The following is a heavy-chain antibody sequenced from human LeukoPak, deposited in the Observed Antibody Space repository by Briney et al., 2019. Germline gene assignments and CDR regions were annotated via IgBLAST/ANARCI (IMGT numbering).Heavy chain of an antibody. D-gene: IGHD2-15*01. Sequence: ASVKVSCKAFGYTFTSNYMHWVRQAPGQGPEWMGVISPSGGSTTYAQKFQGRVTMTTDTPTSTAYMELSSLRSEDTAVYYCARPMGVAAPFYFQHWGQGTLVTVSS. V-gene: IGHV1-46*01. CDR3: ARPMGVAAPFYFQH. CDR1: GYTFTSNY. J-gene: IGHJ1*01. CDR2: ISPSGGST.